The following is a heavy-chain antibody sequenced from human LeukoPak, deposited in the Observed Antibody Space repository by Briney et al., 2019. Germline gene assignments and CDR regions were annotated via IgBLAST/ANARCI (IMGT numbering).Heavy chain of an antibody. D-gene: IGHD3-22*01. CDR3: TRDDSQYYCDSSGYYSYFDC. J-gene: IGHJ4*02. CDR2: ISSSAYGRYT. Sequence: GGSLRLSCTASGFTFGGYDMSWFRQAPGKGLEWVGFISSSAYGRYTAYAASVKGRFSISSDGSKSIAYLQMNSLKTEDTAVYYWTRDDSQYYCDSSGYYSYFDCWGQGTMVTVSS. CDR1: GFTFGGYD. V-gene: IGHV3-49*01.